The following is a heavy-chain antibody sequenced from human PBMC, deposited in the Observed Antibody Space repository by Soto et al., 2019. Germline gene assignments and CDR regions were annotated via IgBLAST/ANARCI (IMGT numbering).Heavy chain of an antibody. CDR2: ISSSSSYI. Sequence: PGGSLRLSCAASGFTFSSYSMNWVRQAPGKGLEWASSISSSSSYIYYADSVKGRFTISRDNAKNSLYLQMNSLRAEDTAVYYCARDPSTTNDAFDIWGQGTMVTVSS. V-gene: IGHV3-21*01. CDR1: GFTFSSYS. D-gene: IGHD1-26*01. CDR3: ARDPSTTNDAFDI. J-gene: IGHJ3*02.